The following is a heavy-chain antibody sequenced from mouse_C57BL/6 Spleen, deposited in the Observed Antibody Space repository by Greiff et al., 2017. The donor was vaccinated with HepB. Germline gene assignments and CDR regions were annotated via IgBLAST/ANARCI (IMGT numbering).Heavy chain of an antibody. CDR3: AQLGREYFDV. Sequence: QVQLKQSGAELVKPGASVKISCKASGYAFSSYWINWVKQRPGKGLEWIGQIYPGDGDTNYNGKFKGKATLTADKSSSTAYMQLSSLTSEDSAVYFCAQLGREYFDVWGTGTTVTVSS. J-gene: IGHJ1*03. CDR1: GYAFSSYW. V-gene: IGHV1-80*01. D-gene: IGHD4-1*02. CDR2: IYPGDGDT.